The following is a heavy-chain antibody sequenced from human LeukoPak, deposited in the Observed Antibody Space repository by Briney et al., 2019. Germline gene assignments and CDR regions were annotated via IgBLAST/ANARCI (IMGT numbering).Heavy chain of an antibody. J-gene: IGHJ4*02. Sequence: GGSLRLSCAASGFTFSFYWMSWVRQAPGKGLEWVANIKKDGSEEYYVDSVKGRFTITRDNAQNSLYLQMNSLRAEDTAVYYCARFYDTGWYGHFDYWGQGALVAVSS. CDR2: IKKDGSEE. D-gene: IGHD6-19*01. CDR3: ARFYDTGWYGHFDY. V-gene: IGHV3-7*01. CDR1: GFTFSFYW.